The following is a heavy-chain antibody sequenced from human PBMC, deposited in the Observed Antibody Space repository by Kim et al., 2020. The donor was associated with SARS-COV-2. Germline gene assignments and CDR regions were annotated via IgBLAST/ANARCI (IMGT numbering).Heavy chain of an antibody. J-gene: IGHJ6*02. CDR1: GGSISSSSYY. CDR2: IYYSGST. D-gene: IGHD3-10*01. V-gene: IGHV4-39*01. CDR3: ARLGYYGSGSQRRYYYGMDV. Sequence: SETLSLTCTVSGGSISSSSYYWGWIRQPPGKGLEWIGSIYYSGSTYYNPSLKSRVTISVDTSKNQFSLKLSSVTAADTAVYYCARLGYYGSGSQRRYYYGMDVWGQGTTVTVSS.